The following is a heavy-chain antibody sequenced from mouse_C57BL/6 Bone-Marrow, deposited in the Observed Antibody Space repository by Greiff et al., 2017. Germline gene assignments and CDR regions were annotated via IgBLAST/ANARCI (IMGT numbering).Heavy chain of an antibody. Sequence: EVQRVESGAELVKPGASVKLSCTASGFNIKDYYMHWVKQRTEQFLEWIGRIDPEDGETKSAPKFQGKATITADTSSNTAYLQHSSLTSEDTAVYYCARLNRDYDEFYYAMDYWGQGTSVTVSS. CDR1: GFNIKDYY. D-gene: IGHD2-4*01. V-gene: IGHV14-2*01. CDR3: ARLNRDYDEFYYAMDY. J-gene: IGHJ4*01. CDR2: IDPEDGET.